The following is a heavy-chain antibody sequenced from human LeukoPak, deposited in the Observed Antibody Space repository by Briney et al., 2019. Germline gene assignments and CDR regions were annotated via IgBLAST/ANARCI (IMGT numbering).Heavy chain of an antibody. Sequence: PSETLSLTCAVSGFSISSGYFWAWIRQSPGKGLEWIGSIFHSGITYYNQSLKSRITISVDTSKNQFSLRLSSVTAADTAVYYCARRISTRRGETCSSTSCYFDYWGQGTLVTVSS. CDR2: IFHSGIT. CDR1: GFSISSGYF. J-gene: IGHJ4*02. D-gene: IGHD2-2*01. V-gene: IGHV4-38-2*01. CDR3: ARRISTRRGETCSSTSCYFDY.